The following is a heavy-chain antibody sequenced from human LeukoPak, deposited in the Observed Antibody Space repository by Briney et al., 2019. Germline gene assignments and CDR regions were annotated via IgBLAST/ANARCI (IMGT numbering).Heavy chain of an antibody. CDR3: ARERWYEDNGYFDAFDI. D-gene: IGHD3-22*01. CDR2: IKQDGSEK. V-gene: IGHV3-7*01. CDR1: GFTFSSYW. J-gene: IGHJ3*02. Sequence: GGSLRLSCAASGFTFSSYWMSWVRQAPGKGLEWVANIKQDGSEKYYVDSVKGRFTISRDNAKNSLFLQMNNLRVEDAAVYYCARERWYEDNGYFDAFDIWGQGTMVAVSS.